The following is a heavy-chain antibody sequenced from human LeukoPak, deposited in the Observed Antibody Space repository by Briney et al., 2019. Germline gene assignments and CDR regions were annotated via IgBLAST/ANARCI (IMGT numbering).Heavy chain of an antibody. CDR1: EGTFSSYA. CDR2: IIPIFGTA. D-gene: IGHD6-13*01. Sequence: ASVKVSCKASEGTFSSYAISWVRQAPGQGLEWMGGIIPIFGTANYAQKFQGRVTITADESTSTAYMELSSLRSEDTAVYYCARKDSSSWYFDYWGQGTLVTVSS. CDR3: ARKDSSSWYFDY. J-gene: IGHJ4*02. V-gene: IGHV1-69*13.